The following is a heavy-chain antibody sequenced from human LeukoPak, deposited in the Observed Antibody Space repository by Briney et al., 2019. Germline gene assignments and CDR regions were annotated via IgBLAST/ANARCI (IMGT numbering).Heavy chain of an antibody. D-gene: IGHD3-22*01. CDR2: IYYSGST. CDR3: ARGKTYYDISKDAFDI. V-gene: IGHV4-59*01. Sequence: PSETLSLSCIVSSGSISSYYWSWIRQPPGKGLEWIGYIYYSGSTNYNPSLKSRVTISVDTSKNQFSLKLSSVTAADTAVYYCARGKTYYDISKDAFDIWGQGTMVTVSS. CDR1: SGSISSYY. J-gene: IGHJ3*02.